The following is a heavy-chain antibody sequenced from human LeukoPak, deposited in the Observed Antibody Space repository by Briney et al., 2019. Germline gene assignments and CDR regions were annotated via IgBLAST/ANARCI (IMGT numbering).Heavy chain of an antibody. D-gene: IGHD2-15*01. J-gene: IGHJ6*03. V-gene: IGHV3-48*04. CDR1: GFTFSSSS. Sequence: GGSLRLSCAASGFTFSSSSMNWVRQAPGKGLEWVSYIGSSSSTMYYADSVKGRFTISRDNAKNSLYLQVSSLRAEDTAVYHCARGDFFYYYMDVWGKGTTVTVSS. CDR3: ARGDFFYYYMDV. CDR2: IGSSSSTM.